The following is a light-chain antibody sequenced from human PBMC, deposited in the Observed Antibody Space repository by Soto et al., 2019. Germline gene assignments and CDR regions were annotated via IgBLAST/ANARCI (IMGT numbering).Light chain of an antibody. Sequence: ENVLTQSPGTLSLSPGERATLSCRASQSVSSNFLAWYQQKPGQAPRLLIYGASNRATGIPGRFSGSGSGTDFTLTISSLQPEDFAVYYCQQCNTWPPETFGQGTKVDIK. V-gene: IGKV3-20*01. CDR3: QQCNTWPPET. CDR1: QSVSSNF. CDR2: GAS. J-gene: IGKJ1*01.